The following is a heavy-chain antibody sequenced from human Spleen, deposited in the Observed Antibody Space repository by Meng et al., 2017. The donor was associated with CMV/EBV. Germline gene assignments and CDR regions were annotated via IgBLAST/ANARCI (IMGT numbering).Heavy chain of an antibody. J-gene: IGHJ4*02. V-gene: IGHV3-23*01. CDR3: AIYGSGSYFDL. Sequence: GGSLRLSCAASGFTLGSYAMGWVRQAPGKGLEWVSAISASEISTYYADSVKGRFTISRDNSEKTLYLQLNSLRAEDTAVYYCAIYGSGSYFDLWGQGTLVPSP. CDR1: GFTLGSYA. CDR2: ISASEIST. D-gene: IGHD1-26*01.